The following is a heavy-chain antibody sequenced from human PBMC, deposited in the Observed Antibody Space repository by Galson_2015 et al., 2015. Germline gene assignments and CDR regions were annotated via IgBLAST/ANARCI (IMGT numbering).Heavy chain of an antibody. V-gene: IGHV3-23*01. CDR1: SFTFSTYA. CDR2: VSGSGGGT. J-gene: IGHJ4*02. Sequence: PTRLSCASTSFTFSTYAMSWLRQAPAKGLEWVSAVSGSGGGTYYADSVKGRFTISRDNYKNTLYLQMNSLRAEDTAVYYCAKRRDSIAVAGTWVDYWGQGTLVTVSS. CDR3: AKRRDSIAVAGTWVDY. D-gene: IGHD6-19*01.